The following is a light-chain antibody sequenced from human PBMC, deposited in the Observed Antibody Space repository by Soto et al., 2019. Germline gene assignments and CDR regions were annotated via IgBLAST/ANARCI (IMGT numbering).Light chain of an antibody. CDR2: KAS. V-gene: IGKV1-5*03. CDR1: QSINNW. Sequence: DTQMTQSPSTLSASVGDRVTITCRASQSINNWLAWYQQKPGKAPKLLIYKASNLESGVPSRFSGSASGTEFTLTSSSLHPDDLATYYCQQYNGYSGTFGQGTKLEIK. CDR3: QQYNGYSGT. J-gene: IGKJ2*02.